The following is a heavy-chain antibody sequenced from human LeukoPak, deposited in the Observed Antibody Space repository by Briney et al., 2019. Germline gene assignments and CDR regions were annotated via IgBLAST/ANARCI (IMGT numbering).Heavy chain of an antibody. CDR2: ISYSGST. CDR3: ARDMIGMIDY. J-gene: IGHJ4*02. V-gene: IGHV4-39*07. D-gene: IGHD3-22*01. Sequence: QPSETLSLTCTVSGGSIGSTRYYWGWIRQPPGKGLEWIGSISYSGSTHYNPSLQSRFTISVDTSKNQFSLKLSSVTAADTAVYYCARDMIGMIDYWGQGTLVTVSS. CDR1: GGSIGSTRYY.